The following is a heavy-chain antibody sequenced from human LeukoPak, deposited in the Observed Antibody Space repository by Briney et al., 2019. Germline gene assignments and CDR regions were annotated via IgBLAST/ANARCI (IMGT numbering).Heavy chain of an antibody. J-gene: IGHJ4*02. CDR3: ARDGAAAGQGDY. Sequence: ASVKVSCKVSGYTLTELSMHWVRQAPGKGLEWMGGFDPEDGETIYAQKFQGRVTMTEDTSTDTAYMELSSLRSDDTAVYYCARDGAAAGQGDYWGQGTLVTVSS. CDR1: GYTLTELS. V-gene: IGHV1-24*01. D-gene: IGHD6-13*01. CDR2: FDPEDGET.